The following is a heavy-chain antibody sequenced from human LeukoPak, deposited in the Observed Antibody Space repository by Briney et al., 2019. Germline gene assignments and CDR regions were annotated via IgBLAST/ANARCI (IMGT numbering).Heavy chain of an antibody. D-gene: IGHD2-2*01. CDR1: GFTFSSYA. V-gene: IGHV3-30*02. CDR3: AKVRVSTSDIYYFDY. J-gene: IGHJ4*02. Sequence: GGSLRLSCAASGFTFSSYAMHWVRQAPGKGLEWVAFLRYDGSNKYYADSVKGRFTISRDNSKNTLYLQMNSLRAEGTAVYYCAKVRVSTSDIYYFDYWGQGTLVTVSS. CDR2: LRYDGSNK.